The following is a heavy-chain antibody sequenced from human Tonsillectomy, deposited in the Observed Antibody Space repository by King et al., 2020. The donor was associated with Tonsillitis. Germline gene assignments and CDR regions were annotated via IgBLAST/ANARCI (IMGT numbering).Heavy chain of an antibody. V-gene: IGHV4-31*03. CDR1: GGSISSGGYY. CDR2: IYYSGST. Sequence: QLQESGPGLVKPSQTLSLTCTVSGGSISSGGYYWSWIRQHPGKGLEWIGYIYYSGSTYYNPSLKSRVTISVDTSKNQFSLKLSSVTAADTAVYYFASLSSNSINFDYWGQGTLVTVSS. J-gene: IGHJ4*02. CDR3: ASLSSNSINFDY. D-gene: IGHD3-16*02.